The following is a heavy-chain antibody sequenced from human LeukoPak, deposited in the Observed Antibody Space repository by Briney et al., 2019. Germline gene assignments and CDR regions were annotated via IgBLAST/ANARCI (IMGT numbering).Heavy chain of an antibody. CDR3: ARSSLRRFIPRNYFDY. CDR1: GGSISSYY. Sequence: PSETLSLTCTVSGGSISSYYWSWIRQPPGKGLEWIGYIYYSGSTNYDPSLKSRVTISVDTSKNQFSLKLSSVTAADTAVYYCARSSLRRFIPRNYFDYWGQGTLVTVSS. J-gene: IGHJ4*02. CDR2: IYYSGST. V-gene: IGHV4-59*01. D-gene: IGHD5/OR15-5a*01.